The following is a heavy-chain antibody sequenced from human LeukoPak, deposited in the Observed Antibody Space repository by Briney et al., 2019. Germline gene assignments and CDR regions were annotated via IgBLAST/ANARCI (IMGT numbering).Heavy chain of an antibody. J-gene: IGHJ3*02. D-gene: IGHD3-10*01. CDR2: ISSSSSYI. CDR1: GFTFSSYS. Sequence: GRSLRLSCAASGFTFSSYSMNWVRQAPGKGLEWVSSISSSSSYIYYADSVKGRFTISRDNAKNSLYLQMNSLRAEDTAVYYCARDRESLAFDIWGQGTMVTVSS. CDR3: ARDRESLAFDI. V-gene: IGHV3-21*01.